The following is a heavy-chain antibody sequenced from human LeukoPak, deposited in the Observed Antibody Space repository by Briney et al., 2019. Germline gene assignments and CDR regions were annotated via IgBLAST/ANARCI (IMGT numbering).Heavy chain of an antibody. CDR3: ASAYDGYYYYYYMDV. J-gene: IGHJ6*03. CDR2: INPSGGST. D-gene: IGHD3-16*01. V-gene: IGHV1-46*01. Sequence: ASVTVSCKASGYTFTSYYMHWVRQAPGQGLEWMGIINPSGGSTSYAQKFQGRVTMTRDTSTSTVYMELSSLRSEDTAVYYCASAYDGYYYYYYMDVWGKGTTVTVSS. CDR1: GYTFTSYY.